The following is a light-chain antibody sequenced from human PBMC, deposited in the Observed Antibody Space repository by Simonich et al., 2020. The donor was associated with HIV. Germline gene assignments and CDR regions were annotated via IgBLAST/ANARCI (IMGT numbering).Light chain of an antibody. Sequence: DIQMTQSPSSVSASVGDRVNITCRASQGISSCLAWYQQKPWKAPKLLIYKASSLESGVPSRFSDSGSWTEFTLTIRSMQPDDFATYYCQQANSFPYTFGQGTKVEIK. CDR2: KAS. V-gene: IGKV1-12*01. J-gene: IGKJ2*01. CDR3: QQANSFPYT. CDR1: QGISSC.